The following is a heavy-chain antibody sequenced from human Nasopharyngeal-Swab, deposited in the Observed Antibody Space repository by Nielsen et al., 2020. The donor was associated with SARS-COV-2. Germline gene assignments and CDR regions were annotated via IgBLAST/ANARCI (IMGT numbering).Heavy chain of an antibody. Sequence: GGSLRPSCAASGFTFSSHSMNWVRQAPGKGLEWVSSISSSSTYIYYADSVKGRFTIPRDNAKNSLYLQMNSLRVEDTAVYYCARVLLRALGKFGEGYAFDIWGQGTMVTVSS. J-gene: IGHJ3*02. D-gene: IGHD3-10*01. CDR3: ARVLLRALGKFGEGYAFDI. CDR1: GFTFSSHS. V-gene: IGHV3-21*01. CDR2: ISSSSTYI.